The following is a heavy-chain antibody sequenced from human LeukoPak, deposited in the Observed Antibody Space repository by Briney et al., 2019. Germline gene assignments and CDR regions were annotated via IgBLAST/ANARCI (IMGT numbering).Heavy chain of an antibody. CDR2: INLAESEK. CDR1: GFTFSDYW. D-gene: IGHD3-16*01. V-gene: IGHV3-7*04. Sequence: GGSLRLSCAASGFTFSDYWMSWMRQAPGKGLEWVANINLAESEKYYVDSVKGRFTISRDNTKNSLYLQMNSLRVEDTAVYYCARPPGPYAMDVWGQGTTVTVSS. J-gene: IGHJ6*02. CDR3: ARPPGPYAMDV.